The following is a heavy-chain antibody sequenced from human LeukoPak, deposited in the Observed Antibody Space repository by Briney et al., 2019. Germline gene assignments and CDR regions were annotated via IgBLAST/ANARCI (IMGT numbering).Heavy chain of an antibody. CDR2: IYYSGST. D-gene: IGHD3-16*01. CDR3: ARGYGGIYYYYMDV. J-gene: IGHJ6*03. V-gene: IGHV4-38-2*02. Sequence: ASETLSLTCTVSGYSISSGYYWGWIRQPPGKGLEWIGSIYYSGSTNYNPSLKSRVTISVDTSKNQFSLKLSSVTAADTAVYYCARGYGGIYYYYMDVWGKGTTVTVSS. CDR1: GYSISSGYY.